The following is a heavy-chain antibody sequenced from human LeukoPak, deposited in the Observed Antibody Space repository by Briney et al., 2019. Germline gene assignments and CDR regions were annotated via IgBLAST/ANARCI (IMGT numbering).Heavy chain of an antibody. CDR2: ITSPVGHI. CDR3: ARVLFHSLAVFDY. J-gene: IGHJ4*02. V-gene: IGHV3-21*01. D-gene: IGHD2/OR15-2a*01. CDR1: GFTFSTYS. Sequence: GGSLRLSCAASGFTFSTYSMNWVRQAPGKGLEGVSSITSPVGHIYYADSLKGRITISRDNARSSLYLQMNSLRAEDTAVYYCARVLFHSLAVFDYWGQGTLVTVSS.